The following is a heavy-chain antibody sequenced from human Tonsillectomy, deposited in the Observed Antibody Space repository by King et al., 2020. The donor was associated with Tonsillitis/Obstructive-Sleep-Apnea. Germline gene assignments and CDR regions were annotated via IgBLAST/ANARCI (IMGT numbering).Heavy chain of an antibody. Sequence: VQLVESGGGVVRPGGSLRLSCAASGFTFDVYGMSWGRQAPGKGLEWGSVIIWNGVSTGYADSVKGRFTISRDNAKNSLYLQMNSLRAEDTALYYCARTSGYDFWSGYEYYYYYSYMDVWGKGTTVTVSS. CDR3: ARTSGYDFWSGYEYYYYYSYMDV. D-gene: IGHD3-3*01. CDR2: IIWNGVST. CDR1: GFTFDVYG. J-gene: IGHJ6*03. V-gene: IGHV3-20*04.